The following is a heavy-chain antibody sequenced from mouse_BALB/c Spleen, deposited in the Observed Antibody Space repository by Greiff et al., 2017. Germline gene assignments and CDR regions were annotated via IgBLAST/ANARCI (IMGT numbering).Heavy chain of an antibody. CDR3: AREGLYYYPFAY. V-gene: IGHV1-7*01. Sequence: VQLQQSGAELAKPGASVKMSCKASGYTFTSYWMHWVKQRPGQGLEWIGYINPSTGYTEYNQKFKDKATLTADKSSSTAYMQLSSLTSEDSAVYYCAREGLYYYPFAYWGQGTLLTVSA. D-gene: IGHD1-1*01. CDR1: GYTFTSYW. J-gene: IGHJ3*01. CDR2: INPSTGYT.